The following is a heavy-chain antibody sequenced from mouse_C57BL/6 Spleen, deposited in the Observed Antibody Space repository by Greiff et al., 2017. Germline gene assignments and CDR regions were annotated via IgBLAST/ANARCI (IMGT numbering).Heavy chain of an antibody. V-gene: IGHV14-1*01. Sequence: EVQLQQSGAELVRPGASVKLSCTASGFNIKDYYMHWVKQRPEQGLEWIGRIDPEDGDTEYAPKFQGKATMTADTSSNTAYLQLSSLTSEDTAVYYCTTPYSNYERYYYAMDYWGQGTSVTVSS. J-gene: IGHJ4*01. CDR1: GFNIKDYY. CDR3: TTPYSNYERYYYAMDY. D-gene: IGHD2-5*01. CDR2: IDPEDGDT.